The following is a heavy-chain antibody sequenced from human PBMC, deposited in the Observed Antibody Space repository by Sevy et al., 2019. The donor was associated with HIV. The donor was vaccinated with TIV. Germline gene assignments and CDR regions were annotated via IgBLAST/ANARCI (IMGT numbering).Heavy chain of an antibody. J-gene: IGHJ4*02. V-gene: IGHV3-74*01. CDR1: GFTFSNYY. Sequence: GESLKISCAASGFTFSNYYMNWVRQGPGKGLVWVARLNGDGSDINYADSVRGRFTISRDNTKNTLYLQMSSLRGEDTAVYYCFVSIRDSSEIDYWGQGTLVTVSS. D-gene: IGHD6-6*01. CDR3: FVSIRDSSEIDY. CDR2: LNGDGSDI.